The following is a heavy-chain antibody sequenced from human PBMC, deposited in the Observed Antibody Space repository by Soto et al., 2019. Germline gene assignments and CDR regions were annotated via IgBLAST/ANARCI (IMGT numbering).Heavy chain of an antibody. Sequence: PGGSLRLSCAASGFTFSSYEMNWVRQAPGKGLEWVSYISSSGSTIYYADSVKGRFTISRDNAKNSLYLQMNSLRAEDTAVYYCARGRGSYDAFDIWGQGTMVTVSS. V-gene: IGHV3-48*03. CDR3: ARGRGSYDAFDI. J-gene: IGHJ3*02. CDR1: GFTFSSYE. CDR2: ISSSGSTI. D-gene: IGHD6-25*01.